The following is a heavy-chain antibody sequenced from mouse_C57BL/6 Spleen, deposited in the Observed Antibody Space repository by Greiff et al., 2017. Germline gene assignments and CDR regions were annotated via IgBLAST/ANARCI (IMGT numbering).Heavy chain of an antibody. CDR2: IWSDGST. CDR1: GFSLTSYG. J-gene: IGHJ4*01. CDR3: ARHGGNYDYAMDY. Sequence: VKLVESGPGLVAPSQSLSITCTVSGFSLTSYGVHWVRQPPGKGLEWLVVIWSDGSTTYNSALKSRLSISKDNSKSQVFLKMNSLQTDDTAMYYCARHGGNYDYAMDYWGQGTSVTVSS. D-gene: IGHD2-1*01. V-gene: IGHV2-6-1*01.